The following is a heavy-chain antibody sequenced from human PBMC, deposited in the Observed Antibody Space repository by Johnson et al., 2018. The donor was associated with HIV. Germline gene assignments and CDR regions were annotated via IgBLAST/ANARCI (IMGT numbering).Heavy chain of an antibody. V-gene: IGHV3-13*01. CDR3: ARNGLIPAAKGVAFDI. J-gene: IGHJ3*02. D-gene: IGHD2-2*01. Sequence: VQLVESGGGLLPPGGSLRLSCAASGFTFSSYDMHWVRQATGKGLEWVSAIGTAGDTYYPGSVKCRFTISRENAKNSLYLQMNSLRAEDTAVYYCARNGLIPAAKGVAFDIWGQGTMVTVSS. CDR2: IGTAGDT. CDR1: GFTFSSYD.